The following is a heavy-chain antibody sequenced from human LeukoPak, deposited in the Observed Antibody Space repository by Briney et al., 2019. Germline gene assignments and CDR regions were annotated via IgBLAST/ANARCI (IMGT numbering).Heavy chain of an antibody. CDR2: IYPGDSDT. CDR3: ARTLHYYGSGSAYYYGMDV. J-gene: IGHJ6*02. D-gene: IGHD3-10*01. CDR1: GYSFTSHW. V-gene: IGHV5-51*01. Sequence: PGESLKISCKGSGYSFTSHWIGWVRQMPGKGLEWMGIIYPGDSDTRYSPSFQGQVTISADKSISTAYLQWSSLKASDTAMYYCARTLHYYGSGSAYYYGMDVWGQGTTVTVSS.